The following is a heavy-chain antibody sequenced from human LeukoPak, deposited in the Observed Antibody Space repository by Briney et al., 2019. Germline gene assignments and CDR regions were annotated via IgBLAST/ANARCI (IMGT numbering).Heavy chain of an antibody. J-gene: IGHJ4*02. Sequence: GGSLRLSCAASGFTFSSYGMHWVRQAPGKGLEWVAVISYDGSNKYYADSVKGRFTISRDNSKDTLYLQMNSLRAEDTAVYYCARDRYSSSCGGDYWGQGTLVTVSS. V-gene: IGHV3-30*03. D-gene: IGHD6-13*01. CDR1: GFTFSSYG. CDR2: ISYDGSNK. CDR3: ARDRYSSSCGGDY.